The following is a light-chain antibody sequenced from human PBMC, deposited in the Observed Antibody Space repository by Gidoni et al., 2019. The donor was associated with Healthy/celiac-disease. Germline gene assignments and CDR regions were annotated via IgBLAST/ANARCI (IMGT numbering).Light chain of an antibody. V-gene: IGKV3-11*01. CDR2: DAS. CDR3: QQRSNWLT. CDR1: QSVSSY. J-gene: IGKJ4*01. Sequence: EIVLTQSPATLSLSPGERATLSCRASQSVSSYLAWYQQKPGQAPRLLIYDASNRATGIPARCSGSGSGTDFTLTISSQEPEDFAVYYCQQRSNWLTFGGGTKVEIK.